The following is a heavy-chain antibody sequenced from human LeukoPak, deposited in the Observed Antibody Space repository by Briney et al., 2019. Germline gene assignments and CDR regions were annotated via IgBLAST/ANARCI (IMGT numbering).Heavy chain of an antibody. CDR1: GYIFTHNW. CDR3: PIQTRAGTGSRGYSFDF. Sequence: GESLKISCQGSGYIFTHNWIGWVRPMPGKGLEWMGIIYLGDSVTRYSPSFEGQVTISVDKSISTAYLQWSSLKASETALYYCPIQTRAGTGSRGYSFDFWGQGTLVTVSS. J-gene: IGHJ4*02. V-gene: IGHV5-51*01. D-gene: IGHD3-10*01. CDR2: IYLGDSVT.